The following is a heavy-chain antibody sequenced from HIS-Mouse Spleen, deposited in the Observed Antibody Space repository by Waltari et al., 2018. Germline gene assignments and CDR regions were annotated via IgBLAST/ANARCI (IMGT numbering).Heavy chain of an antibody. D-gene: IGHD6-13*01. Sequence: QLQLQESGPGLVKPSETLSLTCTVSGGSISSSSYYWGWIRQPPGKGLEWIGSSSYSGGHPCNPTRRLRCTIPLSTSKNQFSRKLSSVPAANTAVYYCAREIPYSSSWYDWYFDLWGRGTLVTVSS. V-gene: IGHV4-39*07. J-gene: IGHJ2*01. CDR3: AREIPYSSSWYDWYFDL. CDR2: SSYSGGH. CDR1: GGSISSSSYY.